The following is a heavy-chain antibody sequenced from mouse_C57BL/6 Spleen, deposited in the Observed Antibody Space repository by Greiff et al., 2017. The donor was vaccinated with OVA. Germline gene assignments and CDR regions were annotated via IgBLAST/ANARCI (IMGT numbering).Heavy chain of an antibody. Sequence: EVKLQQSGPELVKPGASVKISCKASGYSFTDYNMNWVKQSNGKSLEWIGVINPNYGTTSYNQKFKGKATLTVDQSSSTAYMQLNSLTSEDSAVYYCAISYYSNYVGFAYWGQGTLVTVSA. V-gene: IGHV1-39*01. CDR2: INPNYGTT. D-gene: IGHD2-5*01. CDR3: AISYYSNYVGFAY. J-gene: IGHJ3*01. CDR1: GYSFTDYN.